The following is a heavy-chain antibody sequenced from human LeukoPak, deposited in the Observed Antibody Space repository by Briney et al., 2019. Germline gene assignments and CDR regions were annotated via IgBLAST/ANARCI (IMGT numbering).Heavy chain of an antibody. Sequence: PSETLSLTCTVSGGSLSSYYWSWIRQPPGKGLEWIGYIYCSGSTNYNPSLKSRVTISVDTSKNQFSLKLSSVTAADTAVYYCARSGYYGYYFDYWGQGTLVTVSS. J-gene: IGHJ4*02. CDR1: GGSLSSYY. CDR3: ARSGYYGYYFDY. D-gene: IGHD3-9*01. CDR2: IYCSGST. V-gene: IGHV4-59*01.